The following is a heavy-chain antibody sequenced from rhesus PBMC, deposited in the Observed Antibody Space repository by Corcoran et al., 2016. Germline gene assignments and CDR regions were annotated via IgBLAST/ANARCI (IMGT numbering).Heavy chain of an antibody. Sequence: QLQLQESGPGLVKPSETLSLTCAVSVGSVSRNYWSWIRQAPGKGLEWIGRISGGGGNTDYNPHLQSRVTISTGPSKNQCSLKLSAVTAADTAVYYCARGDSGGYMGDFDDWGQGVLVIVSS. J-gene: IGHJ4*01. CDR3: ARGDSGGYMGDFDD. D-gene: IGHD1-44*02. V-gene: IGHV4-173*01. CDR1: VGSVSRNY. CDR2: ISGGGGNT.